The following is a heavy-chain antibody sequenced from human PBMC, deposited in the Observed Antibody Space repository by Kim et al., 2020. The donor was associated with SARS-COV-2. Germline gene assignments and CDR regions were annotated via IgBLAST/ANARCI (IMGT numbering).Heavy chain of an antibody. CDR2: IKQDGSEK. CDR1: GFTFSSYW. CDR3: ARLYSSSPIYYYYGMDV. V-gene: IGHV3-7*01. D-gene: IGHD6-6*01. J-gene: IGHJ6*02. Sequence: GGSLRLSCAASGFTFSSYWMSWVRQAPGKGLEWVANIKQDGSEKYYVDSVKGRFTISRDNAKNSLYLQMNSLRAEDTAVYYCARLYSSSPIYYYYGMDVWGQGTTVTVSS.